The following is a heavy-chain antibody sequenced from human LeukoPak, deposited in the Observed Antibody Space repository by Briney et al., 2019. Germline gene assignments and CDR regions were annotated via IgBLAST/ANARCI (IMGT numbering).Heavy chain of an antibody. V-gene: IGHV1-18*01. CDR2: ISADNGNT. CDR1: GYSFTNYG. D-gene: IGHD2-2*01. Sequence: ASVNVSCKASGYSFTNYGISWVRQAPGQGLEWVAWISADNGNTNYAQTVQGRVSMTTDTSTSTVYMELRSLRYDDTAVYYCARDCTSTTCYVRAFDHWGQGTLVTVSS. CDR3: ARDCTSTTCYVRAFDH. J-gene: IGHJ4*02.